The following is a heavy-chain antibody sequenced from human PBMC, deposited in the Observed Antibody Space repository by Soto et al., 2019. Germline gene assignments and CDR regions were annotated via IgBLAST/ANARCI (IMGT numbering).Heavy chain of an antibody. Sequence: GGSLRLSCAASGFTFSSYAMHWVRQAPGKGLEWVAVISYDGSNKYYADSVKGRFTISRDNSKNTLYLQMNSLRAEDTAVYYCAGAILVTGDRPNYYYYYGMDVWGQGTTVTVSS. D-gene: IGHD7-27*01. V-gene: IGHV3-30-3*01. CDR2: ISYDGSNK. J-gene: IGHJ6*02. CDR1: GFTFSSYA. CDR3: AGAILVTGDRPNYYYYYGMDV.